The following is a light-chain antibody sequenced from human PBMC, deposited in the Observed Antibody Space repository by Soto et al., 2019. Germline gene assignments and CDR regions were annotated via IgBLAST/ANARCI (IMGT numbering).Light chain of an antibody. V-gene: IGKV1-12*01. Sequence: DIQVAQSPPSMASSVPDRVTITCLASQDIGNWMTWYQQKPGKAPKLLIYSASTLVRGVPSRFSGSGSGTEFTLTISGLQSEDSLTYYCQQAKSFPITFGQGTRLEIK. CDR2: SAS. CDR3: QQAKSFPIT. CDR1: QDIGNW. J-gene: IGKJ5*01.